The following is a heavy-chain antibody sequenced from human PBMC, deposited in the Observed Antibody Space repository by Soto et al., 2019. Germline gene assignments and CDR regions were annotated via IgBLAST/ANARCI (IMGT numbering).Heavy chain of an antibody. CDR2: ISGSGGST. D-gene: IGHD5-18*01. CDR3: AKNLPAMAWYYGMDV. CDR1: GFTVSSYA. V-gene: IGHV3-23*01. J-gene: IGHJ6*02. Sequence: GSLRLSCAASGFTVSSYAMSRVRQAPGKGLEWVSAISGSGGSTYYADSVKGRFTISRDNSKNTLYLQMNSLRAEDTAVYYCAKNLPAMAWYYGMDVWGQGTTVTVSS.